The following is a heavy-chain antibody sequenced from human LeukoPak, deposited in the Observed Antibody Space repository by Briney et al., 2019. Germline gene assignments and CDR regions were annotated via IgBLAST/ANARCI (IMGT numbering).Heavy chain of an antibody. CDR2: INHSGNT. V-gene: IGHV4-34*01. CDR3: ASPIYGDYTENGFDM. CDR1: GGSFSGYY. D-gene: IGHD4-17*01. J-gene: IGHJ3*02. Sequence: SETLSLTCAVYGGSFSGYYWSWIREPPGKGLEWIGEINHSGNTNYNPSLKSRVTILVDTSKNQFSLKLNSVTAPDTAVYYCASPIYGDYTENGFDMWGQGTMVTVSS.